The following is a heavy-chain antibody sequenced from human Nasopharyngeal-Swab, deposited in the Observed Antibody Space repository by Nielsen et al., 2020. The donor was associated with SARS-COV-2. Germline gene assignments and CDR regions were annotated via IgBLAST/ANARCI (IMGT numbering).Heavy chain of an antibody. CDR2: ISYDGSKK. V-gene: IGHV3-30-3*01. CDR1: GFTFSSYA. Sequence: GSLKISCAASGFTFSSYAMHWVRQAPGKGLEWVAVISYDGSKKYYADSVKGRFTISRDNSKNTLYLQMNSLRAEDTAVYYCARDQGSSWYTYYYCYGMDVWGQGTTVTVSS. D-gene: IGHD6-13*01. CDR3: ARDQGSSWYTYYYCYGMDV. J-gene: IGHJ6*02.